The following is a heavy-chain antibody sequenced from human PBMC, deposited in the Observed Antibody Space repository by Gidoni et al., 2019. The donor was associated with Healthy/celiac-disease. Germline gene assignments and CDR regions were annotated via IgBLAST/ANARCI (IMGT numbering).Heavy chain of an antibody. CDR3: ARIVEGYSGSYYDY. V-gene: IGHV2-26*01. Sequence: QVTLKESGPVLVTPTETLTLTCTGSGFSLSNARMGVSWIRQPPGTALEWLAHIFSNDEKSYSTSLKSRLTISKDTSKSQLVLTMTNMDPVDTATYYCARIVEGYSGSYYDYWGQGTLVTVCS. CDR1: GFSLSNARMG. D-gene: IGHD1-26*01. CDR2: IFSNDEK. J-gene: IGHJ4*02.